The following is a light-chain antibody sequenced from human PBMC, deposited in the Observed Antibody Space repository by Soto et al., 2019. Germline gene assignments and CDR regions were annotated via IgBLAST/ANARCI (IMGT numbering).Light chain of an antibody. CDR1: SSDVGGYNY. V-gene: IGLV2-14*01. Sequence: QSALTQPASVSGSPGQSITISCTGTSSDVGGYNYVSWYQQHPGKAPKLMLYDVSNRPSGVSSRFSGSKSGNTASLTISGLQAEDESDYYYSSNTRSNTLVFGGGTKLTVL. CDR3: SSNTRSNTLV. CDR2: DVS. J-gene: IGLJ3*02.